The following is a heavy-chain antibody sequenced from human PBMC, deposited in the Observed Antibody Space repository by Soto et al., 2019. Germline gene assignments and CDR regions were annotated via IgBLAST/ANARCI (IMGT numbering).Heavy chain of an antibody. D-gene: IGHD3-22*01. J-gene: IGHJ4*02. CDR1: GGSLSKYY. CDR3: AKGTSFFGRSGYPTLPDY. CDR2: ISTSGHV. V-gene: IGHV4-4*07. Sequence: SETLSLTCGVSGGSLSKYYWSWIRQPAGKGLEWIGRISTSGHVVSKVSLRSRLTMSVGMSNNHFSLKLTSVTAADTAVYYCAKGTSFFGRSGYPTLPDYWGQGTQVTVSS.